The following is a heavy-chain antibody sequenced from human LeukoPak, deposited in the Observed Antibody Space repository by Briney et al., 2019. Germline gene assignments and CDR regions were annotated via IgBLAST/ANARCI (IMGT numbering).Heavy chain of an antibody. V-gene: IGHV1-2*02. Sequence: ASVKVSCKASGYTFTGYYMHWVRQAPGQGLEWMGWINPNSGGTNYAQKFQGRAIMTRDTSISTAYMELSRLRSDDTAVYYCARVKTMIVVVTLFDYWGQGTLVTVSS. CDR3: ARVKTMIVVVTLFDY. CDR2: INPNSGGT. CDR1: GYTFTGYY. J-gene: IGHJ4*02. D-gene: IGHD3-22*01.